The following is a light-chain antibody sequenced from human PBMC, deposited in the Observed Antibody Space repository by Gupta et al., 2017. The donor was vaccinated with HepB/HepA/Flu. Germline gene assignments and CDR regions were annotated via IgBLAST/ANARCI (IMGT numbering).Light chain of an antibody. CDR2: AAS. Sequence: DIQMTQSPSSLSASVGDRVTITCRASQSITNYLNWYQQKPGKAPNLLIYAASSLQSGVPSRFSASGSGTDFTLTISSLRPEDFATYYCQQSDSTPFTFGPGTKVDIK. CDR3: QQSDSTPFT. J-gene: IGKJ3*01. V-gene: IGKV1-39*01. CDR1: QSITNY.